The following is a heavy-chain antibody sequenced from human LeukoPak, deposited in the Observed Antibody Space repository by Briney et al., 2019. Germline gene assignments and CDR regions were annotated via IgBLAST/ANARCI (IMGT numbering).Heavy chain of an antibody. CDR3: AVDFWSAYYMDAFDI. CDR2: IRYDGSNR. CDR1: GFTFSSQG. V-gene: IGHV3-30*02. Sequence: PGGSLRLSCAASGFTFSSQGMHWVRQAPGKGLEWVAFIRYDGSNRYYADSVKGRFTISRDNSKNTLYLQMNSLRAEDTAVYYCAVDFWSAYYMDAFDIWGQGTMVTVSS. J-gene: IGHJ3*02. D-gene: IGHD3-3*01.